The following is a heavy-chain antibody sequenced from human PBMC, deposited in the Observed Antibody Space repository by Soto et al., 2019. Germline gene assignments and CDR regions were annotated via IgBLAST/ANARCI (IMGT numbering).Heavy chain of an antibody. J-gene: IGHJ6*02. CDR1: GGSISSYY. Sequence: SETLSLTCAVSGGSISSYYWSWIRQPPGKGLEWIGYIYYSGSTNYNPSLKSRVTISVDTSKNQFSLKLSSVTAADTAVYYCARDSYYYGMDVWGQGTTVTVSS. V-gene: IGHV4-59*01. CDR3: ARDSYYYGMDV. CDR2: IYYSGST.